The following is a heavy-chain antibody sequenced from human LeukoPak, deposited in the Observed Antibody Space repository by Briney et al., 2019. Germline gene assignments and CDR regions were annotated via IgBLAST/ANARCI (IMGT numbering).Heavy chain of an antibody. J-gene: IGHJ3*02. CDR3: ARDRISINALDM. D-gene: IGHD1-14*01. Sequence: PSETLSLTCTVSGASISGHYLTWLRQPPGEGLEWIGYISHIGCTNYNPSLKSRLTISVDTSKNQFSLKLTSVTAADTAVYYCARDRISINALDMWGQGTMVTVSS. CDR2: ISHIGCT. CDR1: GASISGHY. V-gene: IGHV4-59*11.